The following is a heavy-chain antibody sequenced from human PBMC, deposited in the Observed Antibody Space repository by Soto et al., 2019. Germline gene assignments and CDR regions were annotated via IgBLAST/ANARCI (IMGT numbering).Heavy chain of an antibody. CDR3: SSQTYSYAWHH. Sequence: SETLSLTCAVSRGSIISNWWSWVLQPPGKGLEWIGEIYHSGSTNYNPSLNSRVTISVDKSRNYFSLDLSSVTAADTAVYYCSSQTYSYAWHHWGQGIQVTVSS. CDR2: IYHSGST. D-gene: IGHD5-18*01. J-gene: IGHJ5*02. V-gene: IGHV4-4*02. CDR1: RGSIISNW.